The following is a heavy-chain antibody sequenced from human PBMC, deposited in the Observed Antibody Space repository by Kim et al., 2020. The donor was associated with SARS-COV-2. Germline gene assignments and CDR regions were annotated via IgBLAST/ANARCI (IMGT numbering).Heavy chain of an antibody. D-gene: IGHD2-15*01. CDR2: SGNT. V-gene: IGHV1-8*01. CDR3: SGGQNLDY. J-gene: IGHJ4*02. Sequence: SGNTGYAQKFQGRVTMTRNTSISTAYMELSSLRSDDTAVYYCSGGQNLDYWGQGTLVTVSS.